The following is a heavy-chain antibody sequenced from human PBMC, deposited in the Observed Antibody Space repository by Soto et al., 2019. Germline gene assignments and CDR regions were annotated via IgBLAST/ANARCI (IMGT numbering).Heavy chain of an antibody. D-gene: IGHD6-19*01. Sequence: SVKVSCKASGGTFSSYAISWVRQAPGQGLEWMGGIIPIFGTANYAQKFQGRVTITADESTSTAYMELSSLRSEDTAVYYCARGRGSSGWYPKLNYYYYGMDVWGQGTTVTVS. J-gene: IGHJ6*02. CDR2: IIPIFGTA. CDR3: ARGRGSSGWYPKLNYYYYGMDV. V-gene: IGHV1-69*13. CDR1: GGTFSSYA.